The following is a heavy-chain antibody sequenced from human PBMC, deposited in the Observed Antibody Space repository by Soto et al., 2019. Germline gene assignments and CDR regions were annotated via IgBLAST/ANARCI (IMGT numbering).Heavy chain of an antibody. Sequence: PSETLSLTCTVSGGSITSGGYYWSWIRQHPGKGLEWLGYIYDGGSTFYNPSLKSRITLSVDTSKNQFSLKLSSVTVADTAVYFCARKQAGYFYGIDYWGQGTLVTVSS. V-gene: IGHV4-31*03. CDR1: GGSITSGGYY. D-gene: IGHD3-10*01. J-gene: IGHJ4*02. CDR2: IYDGGST. CDR3: ARKQAGYFYGIDY.